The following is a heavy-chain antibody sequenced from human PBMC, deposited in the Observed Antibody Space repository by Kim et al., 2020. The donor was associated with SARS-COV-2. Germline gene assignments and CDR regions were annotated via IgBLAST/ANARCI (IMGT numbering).Heavy chain of an antibody. J-gene: IGHJ6*02. V-gene: IGHV7-4-1*02. CDR1: GYTFTSYA. Sequence: ASVKVSCKASGYTFTSYAMNWVRQAPGQGLEWMGWINTNTGNPTYAQGFTGRFVFSLDTSVSTAYLQISSLKAEDTAVYYCARELPWDGYNWGRAPLYGMDVWGQGTTVTVSS. D-gene: IGHD5-12*01. CDR2: INTNTGNP. CDR3: ARELPWDGYNWGRAPLYGMDV.